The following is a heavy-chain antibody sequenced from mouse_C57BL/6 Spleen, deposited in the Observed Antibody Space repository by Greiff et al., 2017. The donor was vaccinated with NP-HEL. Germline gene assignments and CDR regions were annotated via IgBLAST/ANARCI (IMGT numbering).Heavy chain of an antibody. D-gene: IGHD1-1*01. CDR2: IDPSDSYT. CDR1: GYTFTSYW. J-gene: IGHJ2*01. V-gene: IGHV1-69*01. Sequence: VQLQQPGAELVMPGASVKLSCKASGYTFTSYWMHWVKQRPGQGLEWIGEIDPSDSYTNYNQKFKGKSTLTVDTSSSTAYMQLSSLTSEDSAVYYCARWEDSSFDYWGQGTTLTVAS. CDR3: ARWEDSSFDY.